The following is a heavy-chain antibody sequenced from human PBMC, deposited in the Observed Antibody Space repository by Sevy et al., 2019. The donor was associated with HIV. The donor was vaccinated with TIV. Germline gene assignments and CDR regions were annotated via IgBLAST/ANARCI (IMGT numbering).Heavy chain of an antibody. Sequence: PSETLSLTCTVSGGSFRSYYWSWIRQPPGKGLEWIGFIYFTGSTNYNPSLKSRITMSVDSSKNQFSLKLSSVTAADTAVYYCAGIWTNDAYDIWGPGTMVTVSS. V-gene: IGHV4-59*01. CDR3: AGIWTNDAYDI. CDR2: IYFTGST. D-gene: IGHD1-1*01. J-gene: IGHJ3*02. CDR1: GGSFRSYY.